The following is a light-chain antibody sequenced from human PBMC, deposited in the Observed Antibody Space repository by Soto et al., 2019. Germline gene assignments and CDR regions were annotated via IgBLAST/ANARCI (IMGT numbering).Light chain of an antibody. Sequence: EIMMTQSPATLSVSPGERATLSCRASQSVSSNLAWYQQKPGQAPRLLIYGASTRATGIPARFSGSGSGTEFTLTISSLQSEDFAVYYCQQYNSWPPLTFGGGTKV. CDR3: QQYNSWPPLT. CDR1: QSVSSN. CDR2: GAS. J-gene: IGKJ4*01. V-gene: IGKV3-15*01.